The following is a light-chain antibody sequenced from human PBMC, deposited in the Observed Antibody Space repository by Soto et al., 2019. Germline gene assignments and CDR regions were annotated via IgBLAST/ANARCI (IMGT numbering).Light chain of an antibody. CDR2: DAS. CDR1: QSISSW. Sequence: GDRVTITCRASQSISSWLAWYQQKPGKAPKLLIYDASNLETGVPSRFSGSGSGTDFTLTISSLQPEDFATYYCQQSNSFPLTFGQGTKVDIK. CDR3: QQSNSFPLT. V-gene: IGKV1-12*01. J-gene: IGKJ1*01.